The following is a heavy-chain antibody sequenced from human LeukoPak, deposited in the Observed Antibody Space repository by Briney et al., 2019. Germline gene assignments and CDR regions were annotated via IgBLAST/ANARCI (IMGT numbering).Heavy chain of an antibody. J-gene: IGHJ5*02. V-gene: IGHV1-2*02. Sequence: ASVKVSCKASGYTFTGYYMHWVRQAPGQGLEWTGWINPNSGGTNYAQKFQGRVTMTRDTSIRTAYMELSGLRSDDTAVYYCARDHGDYVQYNWFDPWGQGTLVTVSS. CDR3: ARDHGDYVQYNWFDP. CDR1: GYTFTGYY. CDR2: INPNSGGT. D-gene: IGHD4-17*01.